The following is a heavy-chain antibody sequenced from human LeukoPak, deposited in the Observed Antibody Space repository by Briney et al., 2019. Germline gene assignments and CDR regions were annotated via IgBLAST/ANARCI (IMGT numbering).Heavy chain of an antibody. CDR3: ARVTYYYDSSGYYYFDY. D-gene: IGHD3-22*01. J-gene: IGHJ4*02. V-gene: IGHV4-59*01. CDR1: GGSISSYY. Sequence: SETLSLTCTVSGGSISSYYWSWIRQPPGKGLEWIGYXYYSGSTNYNPSLKSRVTISVDTSKNQFSLKLSSVTAADTAVYYCARVTYYYDSSGYYYFDYWGQGTLVTVSS. CDR2: XYYSGST.